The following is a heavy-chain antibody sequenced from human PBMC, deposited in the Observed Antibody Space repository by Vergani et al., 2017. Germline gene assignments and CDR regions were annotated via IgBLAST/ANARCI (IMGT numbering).Heavy chain of an antibody. CDR1: GFTFGDYA. J-gene: IGHJ4*02. D-gene: IGHD3-10*01. V-gene: IGHV3-49*03. CDR3: AKGQEVRGVMIY. Sequence: EVQLVESGGGLVQPGRSLRLSCTASGFTFGDYAMSWFRQAPGKGLEWVGFIRSKAYGGTTEYAASVKGRFTISRDDSKSIAYLQMNSLRAEDTAVYYCAKGQEVRGVMIYWGQGTLVTVSS. CDR2: IRSKAYGGTT.